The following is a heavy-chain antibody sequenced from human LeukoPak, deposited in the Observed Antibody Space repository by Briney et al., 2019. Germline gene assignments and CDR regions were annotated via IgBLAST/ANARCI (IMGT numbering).Heavy chain of an antibody. CDR2: MTWNTANI. Sequence: GGSLRLSCAASGFNFDDYAMHWVRQAPGKGLEWVSGMTWNTANIGYADSVKGRFAISRDNAKNSLYLQMNSLRAEDTALYYCAKARREGSDYYPSGSIDYWGQGTLVTVSS. V-gene: IGHV3-9*01. CDR1: GFNFDDYA. J-gene: IGHJ4*02. D-gene: IGHD3-10*01. CDR3: AKARREGSDYYPSGSIDY.